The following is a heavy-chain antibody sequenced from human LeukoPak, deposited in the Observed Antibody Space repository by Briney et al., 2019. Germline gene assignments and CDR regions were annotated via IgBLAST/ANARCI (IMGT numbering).Heavy chain of an antibody. Sequence: PGGSLRLSCAASGFTFSSYAMSWVRQAPGKGLEWVSAISGSGGSTYYADSVKGRFAISRDNSKNTLYLQMNSLRAEDTAVYYCAKRHYYDSSGYYSRRVSRGDAFDIWGQGTMVTVSS. CDR3: AKRHYYDSSGYYSRRVSRGDAFDI. CDR1: GFTFSSYA. V-gene: IGHV3-23*01. J-gene: IGHJ3*02. CDR2: ISGSGGST. D-gene: IGHD3-22*01.